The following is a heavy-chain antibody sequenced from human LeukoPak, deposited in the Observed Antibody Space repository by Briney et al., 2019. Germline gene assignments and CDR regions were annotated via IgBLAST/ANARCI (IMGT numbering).Heavy chain of an antibody. J-gene: IGHJ3*02. V-gene: IGHV3-23*01. CDR3: AKNGGYNYFLSSNAFDI. Sequence: TGGSLRLSCAASGFTFSSYAMSWVRQAPGKGLEWVSAISGSGGSTYYADSVKDRFTISRDNSKNTLYLQMNSLRAEDTAVYYCAKNGGYNYFLSSNAFDIWGQGTMVTVSS. CDR2: ISGSGGST. D-gene: IGHD5-24*01. CDR1: GFTFSSYA.